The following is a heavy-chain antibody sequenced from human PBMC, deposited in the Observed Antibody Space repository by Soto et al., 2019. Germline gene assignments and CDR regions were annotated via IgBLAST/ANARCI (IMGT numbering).Heavy chain of an antibody. J-gene: IGHJ6*02. D-gene: IGHD2-2*02. CDR2: IRSKANSYAT. CDR3: ARDMNTQRPPFYYYYYYGTDV. CDR1: VFTFSGSA. Sequence: PGGSLRLSCAASVFTFSGSAMHLVRQASGKGLEWVGRIRSKANSYATAYAASVKGRFTISRDYYKNTPYLQMNSLKAEDTAVYYCARDMNTQRPPFYYYYYYGTDVWGQGTKVTVSS. V-gene: IGHV3-73*01.